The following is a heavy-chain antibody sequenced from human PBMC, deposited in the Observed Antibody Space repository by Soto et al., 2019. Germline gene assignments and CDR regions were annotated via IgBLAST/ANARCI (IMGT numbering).Heavy chain of an antibody. Sequence: QVQLQQWGAGLLKPSETLSLTCAVYGGSFSGYYWSWIRQPPGKGLEWIGEINHSGSTNYNPSLKSRVTISVDRSKNQFSLKLSSVTAADTAVYYCARVRGGSGWYGTRTSEYFQHWGQGTLVTVSS. V-gene: IGHV4-34*01. CDR3: ARVRGGSGWYGTRTSEYFQH. D-gene: IGHD6-19*01. CDR2: INHSGST. CDR1: GGSFSGYY. J-gene: IGHJ1*01.